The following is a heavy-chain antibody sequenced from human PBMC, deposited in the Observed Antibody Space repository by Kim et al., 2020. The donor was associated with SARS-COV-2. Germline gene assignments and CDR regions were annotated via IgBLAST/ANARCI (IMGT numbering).Heavy chain of an antibody. CDR3: ARGRGLVISHYYYYMDV. J-gene: IGHJ6*03. Sequence: GGSLRLSCAASGFSLSDYAMIWVRQAPGKGLEWVSSISSSGSYIHYADSVRVRVTISRDNAENSLSLQMNSLRVEDTAVYYCARGRGLVISHYYYYMDV. D-gene: IGHD3-10*01. V-gene: IGHV3-21*01. CDR1: GFSLSDYA. CDR2: ISSSGSYI.